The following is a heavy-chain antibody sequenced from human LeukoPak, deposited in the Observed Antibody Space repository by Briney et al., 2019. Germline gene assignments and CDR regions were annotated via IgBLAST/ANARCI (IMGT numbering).Heavy chain of an antibody. CDR2: IWYDGSNK. CDR1: GFTLSSFG. V-gene: IGHV3-33*01. CDR3: ARELPPVVTYYFDY. Sequence: GGSLRLSCAASGFTLSSFGMHWVRQAPGKGLEWVAVIWYDGSNKYYADSVKGRFTISRDNSKNTLYLQMNSLRAEDTAVYYCARELPPVVTYYFDYWGQGTLVTVSS. J-gene: IGHJ4*02. D-gene: IGHD3-22*01.